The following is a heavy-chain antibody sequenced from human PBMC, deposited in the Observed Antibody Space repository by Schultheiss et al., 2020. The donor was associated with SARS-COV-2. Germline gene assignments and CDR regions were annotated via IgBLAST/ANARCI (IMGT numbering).Heavy chain of an antibody. CDR1: GFTFSSYA. V-gene: IGHV3-74*01. D-gene: IGHD7-27*01. CDR3: AREGSGENYYYMDV. J-gene: IGHJ6*03. Sequence: GGSLRLSCAASGFTFSSYAMHWVRQAPGKGLVWVSRINSDGSSTSYADSVKGRFTISRDNAKNSLYLQMNSLRAEDTAVYYCAREGSGENYYYMDVWGKGTTVTVSS. CDR2: INSDGSST.